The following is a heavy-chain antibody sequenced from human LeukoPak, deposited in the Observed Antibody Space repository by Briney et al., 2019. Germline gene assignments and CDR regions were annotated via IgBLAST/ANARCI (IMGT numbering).Heavy chain of an antibody. J-gene: IGHJ4*02. CDR3: ARELAV. V-gene: IGHV3-33*08. CDR1: GFTFSSYS. Sequence: PGGSLRLSCAASGFTFSSYSMNWVRQAPGKGLEWVAAIWPDGSNEYYANSVKGRFFISRDNSKNTLYLQMNSLRVDDTAVYYCARELAVWGQGTLVTVSS. CDR2: IWPDGSNE.